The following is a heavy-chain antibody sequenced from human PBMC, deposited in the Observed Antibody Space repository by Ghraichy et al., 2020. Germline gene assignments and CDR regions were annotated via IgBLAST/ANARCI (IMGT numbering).Heavy chain of an antibody. Sequence: GGSLRLSCAASGFTFSSYAMSWVRQAPGKGLEWVSAISGSGGSTYYADSVKGRFTISRDNSKNTLYLQMNSLRAEDTAVYYCAKLSIASGYYGMDVWGQGTTVTVSS. J-gene: IGHJ6*02. CDR3: AKLSIASGYYGMDV. V-gene: IGHV3-23*01. CDR1: GFTFSSYA. D-gene: IGHD2/OR15-2a*01. CDR2: ISGSGGST.